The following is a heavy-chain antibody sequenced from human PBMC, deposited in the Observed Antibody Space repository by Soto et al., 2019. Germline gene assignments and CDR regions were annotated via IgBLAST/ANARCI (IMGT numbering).Heavy chain of an antibody. D-gene: IGHD5-12*01. J-gene: IGHJ4*02. Sequence: GVSLRLSCATSGFTFSNYGMGWVRQAPGKGLEWVSALSASGANTYYADSGRGRFTISRDNSKNTLYLQMNSLRAEDTAVYYCAKGGGSMQPFDYWSQGTLVTV. V-gene: IGHV3-23*01. CDR1: GFTFSNYG. CDR3: AKGGGSMQPFDY. CDR2: LSASGANT.